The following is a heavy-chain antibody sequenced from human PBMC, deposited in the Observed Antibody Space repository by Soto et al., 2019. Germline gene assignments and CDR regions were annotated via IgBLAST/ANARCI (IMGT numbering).Heavy chain of an antibody. J-gene: IGHJ6*02. CDR2: INHSGST. CDR3: ARVRGVRGVIISGYYYYGMDV. V-gene: IGHV4-34*01. Sequence: QVQLQQWGAGLLKPSETLSLTCAVYGGSFSGYYWSWIRQPPGKGLEWIGEINHSGSTNYNPSLKGRVTISVDTSKNQFSLKLSSVTAADTAVYYCARVRGVRGVIISGYYYYGMDVWGQGTTVTVSS. D-gene: IGHD3-10*01. CDR1: GGSFSGYY.